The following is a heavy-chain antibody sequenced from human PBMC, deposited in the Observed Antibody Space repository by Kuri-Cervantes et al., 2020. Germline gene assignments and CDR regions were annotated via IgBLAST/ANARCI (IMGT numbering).Heavy chain of an antibody. CDR2: IIPIFGTA. V-gene: IGHV1-69*13. CDR3: ARGGVVVAATQPQPFDP. CDR1: GGTFSSYA. J-gene: IGHJ5*02. Sequence: SVKVSCKASGGTFSSYAISWLRQAPGQGLEWMGGIIPIFGTANYAQKFQGRVTITADESTSTAYMELSSLRSEDTAVYYCARGGVVVAATQPQPFDPWGQGTLVTVSS. D-gene: IGHD2-15*01.